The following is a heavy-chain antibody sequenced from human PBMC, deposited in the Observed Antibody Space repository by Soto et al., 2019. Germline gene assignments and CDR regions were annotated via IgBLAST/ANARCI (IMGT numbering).Heavy chain of an antibody. CDR1: GYIFTNYY. D-gene: IGHD3-22*01. V-gene: IGHV1-46*03. CDR2: INLSADRT. Sequence: ASVKVLCKASGYIFTNYYIHWVRQAPGQGLEWMGIINLSADRTSYAQKFQGRFTVTMDTSTSTVYMELGSLRSEDTAVYYCVRDPSSGYRSFDYWGQGTLVT. J-gene: IGHJ4*02. CDR3: VRDPSSGYRSFDY.